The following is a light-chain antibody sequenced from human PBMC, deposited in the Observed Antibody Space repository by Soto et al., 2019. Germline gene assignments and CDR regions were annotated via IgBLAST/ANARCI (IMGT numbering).Light chain of an antibody. CDR1: SSEVGGDNF. CDR3: NSCTSSNTYV. Sequence: QSALTQPASVSGSPGQSITISCTGTSSEVGGDNFVSWYQQHPGKAPKLMIYDVNHRPSGIPDRFSGSKSGNTASLTISGLQAEDEADYYCNSCTSSNTYVFGTGTNVTVL. CDR2: DVN. J-gene: IGLJ1*01. V-gene: IGLV2-14*03.